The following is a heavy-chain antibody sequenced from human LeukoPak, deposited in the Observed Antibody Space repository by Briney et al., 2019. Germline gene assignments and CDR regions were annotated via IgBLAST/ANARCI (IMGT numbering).Heavy chain of an antibody. J-gene: IGHJ4*02. V-gene: IGHV3-23*01. Sequence: GGSLRLSCAASGFTFSSYALSWVRQAPGKGLEWVSAISGSGGSTYYADSVKGRFTISRDNSKNTLYLQMNSLRAEDAAVYYCANLNEWEPCCWGQGTLVTVSS. CDR2: ISGSGGST. CDR1: GFTFSSYA. CDR3: ANLNEWEPCC. D-gene: IGHD1-26*01.